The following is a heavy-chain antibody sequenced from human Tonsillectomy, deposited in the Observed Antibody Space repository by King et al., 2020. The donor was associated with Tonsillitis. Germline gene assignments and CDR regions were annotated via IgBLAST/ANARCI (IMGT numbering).Heavy chain of an antibody. CDR3: ARERFEGQLLNNAFDY. D-gene: IGHD6-6*01. V-gene: IGHV4-34*01. CDR2: ISHSGST. CDR1: GGSFSGYY. J-gene: IGHJ4*02. Sequence: VQLQQWGAGLLKPSETLSLTCAVYGGSFSGYYWSWVRQPPGKRLEWIGEISHSGSTNYNPPLTSRVTMSVDTSKNQFSLKLTSVTAADTAVYFCARERFEGQLLNNAFDYWGQGTLVTVSS.